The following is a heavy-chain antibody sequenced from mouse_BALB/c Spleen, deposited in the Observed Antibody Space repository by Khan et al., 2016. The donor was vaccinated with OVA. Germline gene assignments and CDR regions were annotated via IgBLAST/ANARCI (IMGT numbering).Heavy chain of an antibody. Sequence: QVQLKQSGPELVKPGASVKMSCKASGYTFTYYVITWVKQRTGQGLEWIGEIYPGSDNAYYNERFKGKATLTADKSYNTTHMQLSSLTSEDSAVYVCARGDGYYVYFDYWGQGTTLTVSS. CDR2: IYPGSDNA. V-gene: IGHV1-77*01. J-gene: IGHJ2*01. CDR1: GYTFTYYV. D-gene: IGHD2-3*01. CDR3: ARGDGYYVYFDY.